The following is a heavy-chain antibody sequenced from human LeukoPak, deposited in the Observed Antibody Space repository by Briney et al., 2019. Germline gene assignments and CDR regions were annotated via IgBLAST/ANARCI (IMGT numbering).Heavy chain of an antibody. CDR2: IYYSGST. D-gene: IGHD4-23*01. V-gene: IGHV4-61*01. J-gene: IGHJ4*02. CDR3: ARIGSMVVYYFDY. CDR1: GYSISSGYD. Sequence: SETLSLTCAVSGYSISSGYDWGWIRQPPGKGVEWIGYIYYSGSTNYNPSLKSRVTISVDTSKNQFSLKLSSVTAADTAVYYCARIGSMVVYYFDYWGQGTLVTVSS.